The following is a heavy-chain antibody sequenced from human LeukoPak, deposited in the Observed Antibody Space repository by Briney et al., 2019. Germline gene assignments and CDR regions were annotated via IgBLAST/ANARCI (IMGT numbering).Heavy chain of an antibody. Sequence: PSETLSLTCTVSGGSISSYCWSWIRQPPGKGLEWIGYIYYSGSTNYNPSLKSRVTISVDTSKNQFSLKLSSVTAADTAVYYCARGGGSLPSYNWFDPWGQGTLVTVSS. CDR1: GGSISSYC. V-gene: IGHV4-59*08. CDR3: ARGGGSLPSYNWFDP. J-gene: IGHJ5*02. CDR2: IYYSGST. D-gene: IGHD3-16*01.